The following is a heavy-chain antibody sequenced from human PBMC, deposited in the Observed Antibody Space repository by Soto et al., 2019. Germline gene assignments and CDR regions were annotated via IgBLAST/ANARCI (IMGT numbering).Heavy chain of an antibody. J-gene: IGHJ6*02. CDR2: IIPVFGTP. D-gene: IGHD3-22*01. Sequence: QVQLVQSGAEVKKPGSSVKVSCKASGGSLSNYGISWVRQAPGQGLEWMGAIIPVFGTPNYAQKFQDRVTITADESTTTVSMEVRSPTSEDTAVYYCARGDATKIVVTTYYAMDVWGQGTTVTVSS. V-gene: IGHV1-69*12. CDR1: GGSLSNYG. CDR3: ARGDATKIVVTTYYAMDV.